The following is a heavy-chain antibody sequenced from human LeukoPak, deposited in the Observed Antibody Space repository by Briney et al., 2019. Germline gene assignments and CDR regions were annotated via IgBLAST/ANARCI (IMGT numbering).Heavy chain of an antibody. Sequence: PGGSLRLSCAASGFTFSSYSMNWVRQAPGKGLEWVSSISSSSSYIYYADSVKGRFTISRDNAKNSLYLQMNSLGAEDTAVYYCARGGEEALSKIVVVPAATDYWGQGTLVTVSS. CDR2: ISSSSSYI. V-gene: IGHV3-21*01. J-gene: IGHJ4*02. CDR3: ARGGEEALSKIVVVPAATDY. CDR1: GFTFSSYS. D-gene: IGHD2-2*01.